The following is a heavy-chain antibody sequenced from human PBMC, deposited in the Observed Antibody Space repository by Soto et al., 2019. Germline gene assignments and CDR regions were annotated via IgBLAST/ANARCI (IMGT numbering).Heavy chain of an antibody. CDR1: GFTFTTTYE. CDR2: ISKSGSII. Sequence: EVQLVESGGALVQPGGSLRLSCAASGFTFTTTYEMIWVRQAPGKGLEWISYISKSGSIIYYADSVKGRFTISKDNAKNSLSLQMNSLRAEDTAVYYCAREENTSGYRFDLWGQGTLVTVSS. J-gene: IGHJ4*02. V-gene: IGHV3-48*03. D-gene: IGHD3-22*01. CDR3: AREENTSGYRFDL.